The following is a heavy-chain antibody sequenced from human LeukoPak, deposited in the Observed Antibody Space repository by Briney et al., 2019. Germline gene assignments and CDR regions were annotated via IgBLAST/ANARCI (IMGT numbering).Heavy chain of an antibody. CDR3: ARDHCDYIWGSYRFSCAFDI. CDR1: GFTFSSYW. CDR2: IKQDGSEK. D-gene: IGHD3-16*02. Sequence: PGGSLRLSCAASGFTFSSYWMSWVRQAPGKGLEWVANIKQDGSEKYYVDSVKGRFTISRDSAKNSLYLQMNSLRAEDTAVYYCARDHCDYIWGSYRFSCAFDIWGQGTMVTVSS. V-gene: IGHV3-7*01. J-gene: IGHJ3*02.